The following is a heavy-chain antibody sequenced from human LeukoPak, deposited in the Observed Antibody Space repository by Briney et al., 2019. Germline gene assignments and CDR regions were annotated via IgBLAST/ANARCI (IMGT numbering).Heavy chain of an antibody. J-gene: IGHJ4*02. CDR1: GFTFYDYA. CDR2: ISWNSGSI. D-gene: IGHD3-22*01. Sequence: PGRSLRLSCAASGFTFYDYAMHWVRQAPGKGLEWVSGISWNSGSIGYADSVKGRFTISRDNAKNSLYLQMNSLRAEDTALYYCAKDMADSSGYSFDYWGQGTLVTVSS. CDR3: AKDMADSSGYSFDY. V-gene: IGHV3-9*01.